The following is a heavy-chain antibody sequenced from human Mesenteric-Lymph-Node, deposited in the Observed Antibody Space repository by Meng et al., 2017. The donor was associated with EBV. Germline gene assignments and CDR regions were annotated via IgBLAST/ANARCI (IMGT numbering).Heavy chain of an antibody. V-gene: IGHV4-34*01. Sequence: QVQLQQWGAGLLKPSETLSLTCAVYGGSFSGYYWSWIRQPPGKGLEWIGEINHSGSTNYNPSLKSRVTISVDTSKNQFSLKLSSVTAADTAVYYCARGEKGPIDYWGQGTLVTASS. J-gene: IGHJ4*02. CDR1: GGSFSGYY. CDR2: INHSGST. CDR3: ARGEKGPIDY.